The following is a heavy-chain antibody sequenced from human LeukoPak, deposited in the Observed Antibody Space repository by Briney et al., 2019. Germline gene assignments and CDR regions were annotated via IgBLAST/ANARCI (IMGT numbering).Heavy chain of an antibody. CDR3: AKPSPGTGDILTGYLSY. J-gene: IGHJ4*02. D-gene: IGHD3-9*01. Sequence: PGGSLRLSCAASGFTFSSYAMSWVRQAPGKGLEWVSAISGSGGSTYYADSVKGRFTISRDNSKNTLYLQMNSLRAEDTAVYYCAKPSPGTGDILTGYLSYWGQGTLVTVPS. CDR2: ISGSGGST. CDR1: GFTFSSYA. V-gene: IGHV3-23*01.